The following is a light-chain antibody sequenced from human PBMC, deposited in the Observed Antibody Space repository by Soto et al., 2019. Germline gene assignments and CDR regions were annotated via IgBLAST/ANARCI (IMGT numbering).Light chain of an antibody. CDR2: GAS. Sequence: EIVLTQSPGTLSLSPGDRATLSCRASESVSSTYLAWYQQKPGQAPRRLIYGASSRASGIPDRFSGSGSGTDFTLTISRLEPEDFAVYYCQQYGSSPPDTFGGGTKVEIK. CDR3: QQYGSSPPDT. J-gene: IGKJ4*01. CDR1: ESVSSTY. V-gene: IGKV3-20*01.